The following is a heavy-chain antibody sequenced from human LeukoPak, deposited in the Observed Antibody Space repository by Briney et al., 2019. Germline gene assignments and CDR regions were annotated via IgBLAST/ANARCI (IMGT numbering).Heavy chain of an antibody. CDR2: ISSSGYIT. CDR1: GFNFSDYY. Sequence: PGGSLRLSCAASGFNFSDYYMNWIRQAPGKGLEWVSYISSSGYITHYADSVKGRFTISRDNAKNSLYLQMNSLRAEDTAVYYCARDAVGTYYYDSSGHSNAFDIWGQGTMVTVSS. J-gene: IGHJ3*02. CDR3: ARDAVGTYYYDSSGHSNAFDI. V-gene: IGHV3-11*04. D-gene: IGHD3-22*01.